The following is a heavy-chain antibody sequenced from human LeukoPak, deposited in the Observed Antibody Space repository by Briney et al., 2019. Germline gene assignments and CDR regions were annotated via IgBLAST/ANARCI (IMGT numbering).Heavy chain of an antibody. CDR1: GGSFSGYY. Sequence: SETLPLTCAVSGGSFSGYYWAWIRQPPGEGLEWIGEVNHSGRTNYNPSLKSGVIMSVHTSKHHLALKLSSVAAADTAVYYCARPLGCRSDSRCPQSWFDPWRQATQAADSS. CDR3: ARPLGCRSDSRCPQSWFDP. V-gene: IGHV4-34*01. J-gene: IGHJ5*02. CDR2: VNHSGRT. D-gene: IGHD2-15*01.